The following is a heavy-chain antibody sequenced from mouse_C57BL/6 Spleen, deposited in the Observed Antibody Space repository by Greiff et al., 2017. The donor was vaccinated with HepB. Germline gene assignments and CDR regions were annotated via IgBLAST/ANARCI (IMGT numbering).Heavy chain of an antibody. J-gene: IGHJ2*01. CDR1: GYTFTDYY. D-gene: IGHD1-1*01. V-gene: IGHV1-19*01. CDR2: INPYNGGT. Sequence: EVQLQQSGPVLVKPGASVKMSCKASGYTFTDYYMNWVKQSHGKSLEWIGVINPYNGGTSYNQKFKGKATLTVDKSSSTAYMELNSLTSEDSAVYYCAGTTVEADFDDWGQGTTLTVAS. CDR3: AGTTVEADFDD.